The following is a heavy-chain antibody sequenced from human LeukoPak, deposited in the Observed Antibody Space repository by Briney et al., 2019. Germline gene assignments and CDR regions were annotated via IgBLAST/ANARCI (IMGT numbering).Heavy chain of an antibody. V-gene: IGHV4-59*08. D-gene: IGHD3-22*01. CDR1: GGSISSYY. CDR3: ARHTYYYDSSGYQMAFDI. CDR2: IYYSGST. J-gene: IGHJ3*02. Sequence: SETLSLTCTVSGGSISSYYWSWIRQPPGKGLEWIGCIYYSGSTNYNPSLKSRVTISVDTSKNQFSLKLSSVTAADTAVYYCARHTYYYDSSGYQMAFDIWGQGTMVTVSS.